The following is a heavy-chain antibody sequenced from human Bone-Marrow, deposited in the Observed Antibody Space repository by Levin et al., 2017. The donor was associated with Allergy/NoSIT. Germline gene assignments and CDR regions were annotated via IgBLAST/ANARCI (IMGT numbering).Heavy chain of an antibody. D-gene: IGHD1-26*01. CDR1: GFIFSNYA. J-gene: IGHJ3*02. CDR2: LTHDGSDK. CDR3: ARDESGDGAFDI. V-gene: IGHV3-30*04. Sequence: GGSLRLSCEASGFIFSNYALHWVRQAPGKGLEWVAVLTHDGSDKFYGDSVKGRFTISRDNSKNTLYLQMSSLRGEDTAVYYCARDESGDGAFDIWGQGTMVSISS.